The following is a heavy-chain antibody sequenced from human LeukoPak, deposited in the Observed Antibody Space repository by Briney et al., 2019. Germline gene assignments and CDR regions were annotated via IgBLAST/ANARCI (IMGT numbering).Heavy chain of an antibody. CDR1: GFTFNTFG. Sequence: GGSLRLSCAVSGFTFNTFGMNWVRQAPGKGLQWVSSISPGSSYIYYEDSVKGRFTISRDNAKSSLYLQMNSLRAEDTAVYYCARDGGITMVREDFDYWGQGTLVTVSS. D-gene: IGHD3-10*01. J-gene: IGHJ4*02. V-gene: IGHV3-21*04. CDR2: ISPGSSYI. CDR3: ARDGGITMVREDFDY.